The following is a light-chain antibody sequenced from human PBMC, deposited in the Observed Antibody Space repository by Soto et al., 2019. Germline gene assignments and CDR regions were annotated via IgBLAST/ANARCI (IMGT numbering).Light chain of an antibody. J-gene: IGKJ5*01. CDR3: QQLNSYPIT. Sequence: EIVMTQSPATLSVSPGQRATLSCRASESVSSHLAWYQQKPGQAPRLLIYDSSTRATGIPARFSGSESGTDFTLTISSLQPEDFATYYCQQLNSYPITFGQGTRLEIK. CDR2: DSS. CDR1: ESVSSH. V-gene: IGKV3-15*01.